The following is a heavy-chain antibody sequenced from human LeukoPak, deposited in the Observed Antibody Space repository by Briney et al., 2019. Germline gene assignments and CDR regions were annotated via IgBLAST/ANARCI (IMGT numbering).Heavy chain of an antibody. CDR2: IYYSGTT. J-gene: IGHJ4*02. D-gene: IGHD4-11*01. CDR3: ARDRVRGNSNPFFDY. V-gene: IGHV4-59*01. Sequence: SETLSLTCTVSGGSISSYYWSWIRQPPGRGLEWIGYIYYSGTTNYNPSLKSRVTISVDTSKNQFSLKLSSVTAADTAVYYCARDRVRGNSNPFFDYWGQGTLVTVSS. CDR1: GGSISSYY.